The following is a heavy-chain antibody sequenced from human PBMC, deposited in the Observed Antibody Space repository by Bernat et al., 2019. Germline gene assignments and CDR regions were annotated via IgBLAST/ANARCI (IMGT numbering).Heavy chain of an antibody. Sequence: EVQLVESGGGLVKPGGSLRLSCAASGFTFSNAWMSWVRQTPGKGLEWVGRIRSKTDGGATDYTAPVKGRFTISRDDSKNTLYLQMNSLKTEDTAVYYCTTEIQDLFDYWGQGTLVTVYS. D-gene: IGHD2-15*01. J-gene: IGHJ4*02. CDR2: IRSKTDGGAT. CDR1: GFTFSNAW. V-gene: IGHV3-15*01. CDR3: TTEIQDLFDY.